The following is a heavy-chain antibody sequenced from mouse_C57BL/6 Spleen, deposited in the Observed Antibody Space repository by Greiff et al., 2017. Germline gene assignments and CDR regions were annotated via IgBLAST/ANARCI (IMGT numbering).Heavy chain of an antibody. Sequence: VQLQQSGPGLVQPSQSLSITCTVSGFSLTSYGVHWVRQSPGKGLEWLGVIWSGGSTDYNAAFISRLSISKDNSKSQFFFKMHSLQADDTAIYYCARPPSHYGRSNWYFDVWGTGTTVTVSS. CDR3: ARPPSHYGRSNWYFDV. J-gene: IGHJ1*03. V-gene: IGHV2-2*01. CDR2: IWSGGST. CDR1: GFSLTSYG. D-gene: IGHD1-1*01.